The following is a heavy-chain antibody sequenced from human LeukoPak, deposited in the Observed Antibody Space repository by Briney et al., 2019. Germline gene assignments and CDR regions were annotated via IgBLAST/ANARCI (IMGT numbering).Heavy chain of an antibody. V-gene: IGHV1-69*13. Sequence: SVKVSCKASGGTFSSYAISWVRQAPGQGLEWMGGIIPIFGTANYAQKFQGRVTITADESTSTAYMELSSLRSEDTAVYYCARDKAPCYYDSSGYCRAFDIWGQGTMVTVSS. D-gene: IGHD3-22*01. J-gene: IGHJ3*02. CDR3: ARDKAPCYYDSSGYCRAFDI. CDR2: IIPIFGTA. CDR1: GGTFSSYA.